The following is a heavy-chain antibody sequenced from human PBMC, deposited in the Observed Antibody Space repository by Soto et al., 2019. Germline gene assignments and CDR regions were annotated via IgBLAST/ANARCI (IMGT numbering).Heavy chain of an antibody. CDR2: ISAYNGNT. CDR3: ARREGGSGPYYYYYGMDV. J-gene: IGHJ6*02. CDR1: GYTFTSYG. V-gene: IGHV1-18*01. Sequence: QVQLVQSGAEVKKPGASVKVSCKASGYTFTSYGISWVRQAPGQGLEWMGWISAYNGNTNYAQKLQDRVTMTTDTSTSTAYMELRSLRSDDTAVYYCARREGGSGPYYYYYGMDVWGQGTTVTVSS. D-gene: IGHD3-10*01.